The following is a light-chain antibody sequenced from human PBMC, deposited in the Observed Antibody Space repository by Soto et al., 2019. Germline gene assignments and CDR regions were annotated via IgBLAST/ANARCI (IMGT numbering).Light chain of an antibody. Sequence: EIVMTQSPARLSVSPGERATLSCRASQSVSSNLAWYQQKPGQAPRLLIYGASTTATGIPARFSGSGSGTEFTLTISSLQSEDYAVYYCHQYNNWPPWTFGQGTNVDSK. J-gene: IGKJ1*01. CDR3: HQYNNWPPWT. CDR2: GAS. V-gene: IGKV3-15*01. CDR1: QSVSSN.